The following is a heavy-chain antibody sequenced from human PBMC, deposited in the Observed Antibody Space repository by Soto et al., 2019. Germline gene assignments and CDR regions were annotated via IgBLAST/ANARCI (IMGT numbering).Heavy chain of an antibody. V-gene: IGHV4-34*01. CDR3: ARGRGNTAARRLGYYYYYMDV. CDR2: INHSGST. CDR1: GGSFSGDH. J-gene: IGHJ6*03. D-gene: IGHD6-6*01. Sequence: SETLSLTCAVYGGSFSGDHWSWIRKPPGKGLEWIGEINHSGSTNYNPSLKSRVTISVDTSKNQFSLRLSSVTAAETAVYYCARGRGNTAARRLGYYYYYMDVWGKGTTVTVSS.